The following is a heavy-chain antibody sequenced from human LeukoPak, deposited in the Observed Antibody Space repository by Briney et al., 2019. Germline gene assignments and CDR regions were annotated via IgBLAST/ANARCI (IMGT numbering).Heavy chain of an antibody. Sequence: ASVKVSCKASGYTFSNYAISWARQAPGQGLEWMGWISPSNDKTNYAQNLQGRVTMTTDTSTNTAYMELRSLTSDDTAVYFCATESGTNWFDPWGQGTLVTVSS. V-gene: IGHV1-18*01. D-gene: IGHD1-26*01. J-gene: IGHJ5*02. CDR3: ATESGTNWFDP. CDR1: GYTFSNYA. CDR2: ISPSNDKT.